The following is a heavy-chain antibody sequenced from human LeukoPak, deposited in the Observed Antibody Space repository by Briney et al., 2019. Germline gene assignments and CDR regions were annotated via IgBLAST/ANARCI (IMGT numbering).Heavy chain of an antibody. CDR3: TRAHYYYGMDV. Sequence: GGSLRLSCAASGFTFSSAWMSCVRQAPGKGLEWVGRIKSYIDGGTTDYAAPVKGIFTISRDDSKNTLYLQMNSLKTEDTAVYYCTRAHYYYGMDVWGQGTTVTVSS. V-gene: IGHV3-15*01. CDR2: IKSYIDGGTT. J-gene: IGHJ6*02. CDR1: GFTFSSAW.